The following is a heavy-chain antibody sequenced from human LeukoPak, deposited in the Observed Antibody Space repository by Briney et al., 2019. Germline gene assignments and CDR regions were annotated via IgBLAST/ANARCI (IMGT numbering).Heavy chain of an antibody. D-gene: IGHD3-3*01. J-gene: IGHJ4*02. CDR1: GGSFSGYY. Sequence: SETLSLTCAVYGGSFSGYYWSWIRQPPGKGLEWIGEINHSGSTNYNPSLKSRVTISVDTSKNQFSLKLSSVTAADTAVYYCARGGIFGVVKKIKNYFDYWGQGTLVTVSS. CDR3: ARGGIFGVVKKIKNYFDY. CDR2: INHSGST. V-gene: IGHV4-34*01.